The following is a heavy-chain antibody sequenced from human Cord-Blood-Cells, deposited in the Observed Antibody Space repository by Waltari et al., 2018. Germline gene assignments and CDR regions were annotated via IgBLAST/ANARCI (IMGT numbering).Heavy chain of an antibody. J-gene: IGHJ3*02. CDR1: GYTFTGYY. Sequence: QVQLVQSGAEVKKPGASVKVSCKASGYTFTGYYMHWVRPAPGQGLEWMGWLNPNIGGTNYAQKFQGRVTMTRDTSISTAYMELSRLRSDDTAVYYCAREMNWGFGTTDAFDIWGQGTMVTVSS. D-gene: IGHD7-27*01. V-gene: IGHV1-2*02. CDR3: AREMNWGFGTTDAFDI. CDR2: LNPNIGGT.